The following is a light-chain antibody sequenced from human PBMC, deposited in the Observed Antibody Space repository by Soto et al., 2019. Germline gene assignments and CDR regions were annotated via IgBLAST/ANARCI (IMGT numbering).Light chain of an antibody. Sequence: ELDFTQYTGTLSLSPGERSTPSCVASQSVSRSYLAWYQQKPGQNPKVLIYRAYTRATGITARFSGSGSGTDFTLTISSLEAEDFAVYYCQQYGSSPLTVGGGTKVEIK. V-gene: IGKV3-20*01. CDR1: QSVSRSY. J-gene: IGKJ4*01. CDR3: QQYGSSPLT. CDR2: RAY.